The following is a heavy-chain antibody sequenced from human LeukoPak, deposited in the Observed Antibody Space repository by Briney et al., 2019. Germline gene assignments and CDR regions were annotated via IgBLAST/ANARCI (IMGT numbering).Heavy chain of an antibody. CDR3: AKDLYYGSGSYYNAGDY. Sequence: PGGSLRLSCAASGFTFSSYAMSWVRQAPGKGLEWVSDISGSGGSTYYAASVEGRFTISRDNSKNTLYLQMNSLRAEDTAVYYCAKDLYYGSGSYYNAGDYWGQGTLVTVSS. CDR1: GFTFSSYA. V-gene: IGHV3-23*01. CDR2: ISGSGGST. D-gene: IGHD3-10*01. J-gene: IGHJ4*02.